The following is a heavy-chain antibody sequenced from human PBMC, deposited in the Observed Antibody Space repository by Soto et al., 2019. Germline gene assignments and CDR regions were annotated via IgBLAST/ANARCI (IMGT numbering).Heavy chain of an antibody. J-gene: IGHJ4*02. Sequence: GGSLRLSCAASGCTFSSYAMSWVRQAPGKGLEWVSAISGSGGSTYYADSVKGRFTISRDNSKNTLYLQMNSLRAEDTAVYYCAKDQHRDTIIGVVRTSFDYWGQATLVTVSS. CDR2: ISGSGGST. D-gene: IGHD3-3*01. CDR3: AKDQHRDTIIGVVRTSFDY. V-gene: IGHV3-23*01. CDR1: GCTFSSYA.